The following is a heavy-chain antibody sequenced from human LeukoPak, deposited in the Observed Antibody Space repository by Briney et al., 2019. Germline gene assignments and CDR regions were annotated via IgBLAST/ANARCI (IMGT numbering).Heavy chain of an antibody. CDR2: INAGNGNT. Sequence: ASVKVSCKASGYTFTSYAMHWVRQAPGQRLEWMGWINAGNGNTKYSQKFQGRVTITRDTSASTAYMELSSLRSEDTAVYYCVRGLSAPPLYDYVWGSYRPYGIDYWGQGTLITVSS. CDR3: VRGLSAPPLYDYVWGSYRPYGIDY. J-gene: IGHJ4*02. D-gene: IGHD3-16*02. CDR1: GYTFTSYA. V-gene: IGHV1-3*01.